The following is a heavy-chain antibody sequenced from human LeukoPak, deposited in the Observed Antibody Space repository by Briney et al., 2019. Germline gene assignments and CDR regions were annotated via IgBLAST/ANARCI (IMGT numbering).Heavy chain of an antibody. CDR1: GYTFTSYD. CDR2: MNPNSGNT. V-gene: IGHV1-8*03. J-gene: IGHJ4*02. CDR3: ARDGGDSSSWYSAVYFDY. D-gene: IGHD6-13*01. Sequence: ASVKVSCKASGYTFTSYDINWVRRATGQGLEWMGWMNPNSGNTGYTQKFQGRVTITRNTSISTAYMELSSLRSEDTAVYYCARDGGDSSSWYSAVYFDYWGQGTLVTVSS.